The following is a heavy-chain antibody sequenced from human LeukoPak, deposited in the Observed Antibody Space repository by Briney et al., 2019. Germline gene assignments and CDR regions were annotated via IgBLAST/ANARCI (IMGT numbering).Heavy chain of an antibody. CDR3: ATTPGGAARRTTHNWYFDL. V-gene: IGHV4-59*01. CDR1: GGSISTYY. CDR2: IYYSGST. D-gene: IGHD6-6*01. J-gene: IGHJ2*01. Sequence: SETLSLTCTVSGGSISTYYWSWIRQPPGKGLEWIGYIYYSGSTNYNPSLKSRVTISVDTSKNQFSLKLSSVTAADTAVYYCATTPGGAARRTTHNWYFDLWGRGTLVTVSS.